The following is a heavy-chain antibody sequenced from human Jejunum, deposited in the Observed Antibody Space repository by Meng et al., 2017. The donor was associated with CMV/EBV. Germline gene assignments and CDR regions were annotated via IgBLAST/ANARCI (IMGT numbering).Heavy chain of an antibody. J-gene: IGHJ4*02. V-gene: IGHV3-53*01. CDR1: GFTDSTNY. Sequence: GFTDSTNYTTGGLQAPGKGREWVSVIYSGGGTYYADSVKGRFTISRDNSKNTLFLHMNSLRAEDTAIYYCARGGRGNSVLNFDFWGQGTLVTVSS. D-gene: IGHD4-23*01. CDR3: ARGGRGNSVLNFDF. CDR2: IYSGGGT.